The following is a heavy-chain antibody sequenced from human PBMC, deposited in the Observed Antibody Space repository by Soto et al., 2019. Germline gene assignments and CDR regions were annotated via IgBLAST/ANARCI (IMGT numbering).Heavy chain of an antibody. D-gene: IGHD3-16*01. CDR3: AHKRGWAHVDY. Sequence: QITLKESGPTLVKPTQTLTLTCTFSGISLSTSGVGVGWIRQPPGKALEWLALIYWDDDKRYSPSLKSRLNITKDTSKNQVVLTITNKDPVDTAPYYCAHKRGWAHVDYWGQGTLVTGSS. V-gene: IGHV2-5*02. J-gene: IGHJ4*02. CDR2: IYWDDDK. CDR1: GISLSTSGVG.